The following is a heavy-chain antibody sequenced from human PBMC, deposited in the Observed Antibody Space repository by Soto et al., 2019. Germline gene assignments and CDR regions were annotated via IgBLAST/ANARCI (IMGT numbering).Heavy chain of an antibody. D-gene: IGHD6-6*01. CDR2: ISYDGSNA. V-gene: IGHV3-30-3*01. J-gene: IGHJ4*02. CDR1: GFTFSSYA. Sequence: QVQLVESGGGVVQPGRSLRLSCAASGFTFSSYAMHWVRQAPGKGLEWVAVISYDGSNAYYADSVKGRFTISRDSSKNTLYLQMNSLRPEDTALYYYARDTYSSSAGTFDYWGQGTLVTASS. CDR3: ARDTYSSSAGTFDY.